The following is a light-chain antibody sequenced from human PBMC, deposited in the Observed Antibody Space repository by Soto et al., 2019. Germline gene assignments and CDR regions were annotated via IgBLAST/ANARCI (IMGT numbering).Light chain of an antibody. J-gene: IGKJ2*01. CDR3: QQYNSYSPMYT. CDR2: DAS. CDR1: QRISSW. Sequence: DIQMTQSPSTLSASVGDRVTITCRASQRISSWLAWYQQKPGKAPKLLIYDASSLESGVPSRSSGSGSGTEFTLTISSLQPDDFATYYCQQYNSYSPMYTFGQGTKLEIK. V-gene: IGKV1-5*01.